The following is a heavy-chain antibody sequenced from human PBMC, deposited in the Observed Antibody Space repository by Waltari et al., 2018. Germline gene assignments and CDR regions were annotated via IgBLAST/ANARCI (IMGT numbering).Heavy chain of an antibody. CDR1: GVSITSNRHY. D-gene: IGHD5-12*01. CDR3: ATYIGASVGTAAFDV. Sequence: QLKLQASGPRLVRPSETLSLICRVSGVSITSNRHYWAWIRQSPGPGLEWIGTVSYSGTTYISPSLKSRVSVSRDTSKNQVSLILGSVTAADMAVYYCATYIGASVGTAAFDVWGQGTMVTVSS. J-gene: IGHJ3*01. CDR2: VSYSGTT. V-gene: IGHV4-39*01.